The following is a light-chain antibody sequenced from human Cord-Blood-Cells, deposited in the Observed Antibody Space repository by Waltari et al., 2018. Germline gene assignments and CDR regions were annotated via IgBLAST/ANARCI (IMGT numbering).Light chain of an antibody. CDR3: QQSYNTPLT. CDR2: AAS. J-gene: IGKJ4*01. V-gene: IGKV1-39*01. CDR1: QSISSY. Sequence: DIQMTQSTSSLSASVGESVPLTCRASQSISSYLNWYQQKPGKAPKLLIYAASSLQSGVPSRFSGSGSGTDFTLTISSLQPEDFATYYCQQSYNTPLTFGGGTKVEIK.